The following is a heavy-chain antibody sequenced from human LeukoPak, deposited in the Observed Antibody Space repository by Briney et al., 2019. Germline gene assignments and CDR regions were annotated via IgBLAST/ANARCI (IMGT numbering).Heavy chain of an antibody. Sequence: SETLSLTCTVSDSSITSTYYWAWFPQPPGKGLEWIATVFRLQTVRTFNNPSLGSRVTMSLDPSHNQFSLNLTSVTAADTALYFCARVLHAPYLIDSWGQGTLVTVSS. CDR2: VFRLQTVRT. CDR1: DSSITSTYY. CDR3: ARVLHAPYLIDS. D-gene: IGHD2-8*01. J-gene: IGHJ4*02. V-gene: IGHV4-38-2*02.